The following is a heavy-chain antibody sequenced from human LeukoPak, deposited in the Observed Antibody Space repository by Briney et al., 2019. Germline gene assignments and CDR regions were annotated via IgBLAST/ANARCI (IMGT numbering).Heavy chain of an antibody. D-gene: IGHD2-8*01. CDR2: INHSGST. CDR3: ARSANVGLYYYYYYMDV. Sequence: SETLSLTCAVYGGSFSGYYWSLIRQPPGEGLEWIGEINHSGSTNYNPSLKSRVTISVDTSKNQFSLKLSSVTAADTAVYYCARSANVGLYYYYYYMDVWGKGTTVTVSS. J-gene: IGHJ6*03. V-gene: IGHV4-34*01. CDR1: GGSFSGYY.